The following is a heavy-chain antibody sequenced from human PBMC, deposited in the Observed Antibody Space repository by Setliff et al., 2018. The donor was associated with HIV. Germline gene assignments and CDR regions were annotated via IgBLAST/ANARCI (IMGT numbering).Heavy chain of an antibody. J-gene: IGHJ4*02. CDR3: VKPHTPYSNSLISYFDY. D-gene: IGHD4-4*01. CDR2: ISWDGTSA. V-gene: IGHV3-43D*04. CDR1: GFTFDDYA. Sequence: GGSLRLSCTASGFTFDDYAMHWVRQAPGKGLEWVSLISWDGTSAYYADSVRGRLNISRDTSENSLYLQMNSLRAEDTAFYYCVKPHTPYSNSLISYFDYWGQGTLVTVSS.